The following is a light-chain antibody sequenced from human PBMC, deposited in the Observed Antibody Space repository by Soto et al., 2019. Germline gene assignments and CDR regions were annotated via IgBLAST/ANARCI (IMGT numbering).Light chain of an antibody. CDR2: GAS. CDR3: QQYNDWPPWT. V-gene: IGKV3-15*01. CDR1: QSVSGS. Sequence: EIVRTHSPATLSVSPGERATLSWWASQSVSGSVAWYQQKPGQAPRLIIYGASTRATGIPARFSGSGSGTEFTLTINSLQSEDFAVYYCQQYNDWPPWTFGQGTK. J-gene: IGKJ1*01.